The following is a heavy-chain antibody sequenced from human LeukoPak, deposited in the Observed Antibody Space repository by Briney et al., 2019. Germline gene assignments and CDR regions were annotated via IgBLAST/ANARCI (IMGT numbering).Heavy chain of an antibody. CDR3: ARGSVAGLFDP. V-gene: IGHV3-21*01. CDR2: ITGSSTYI. J-gene: IGHJ5*02. Sequence: GGSLRLSCAASGFTFSNYNMNWVRQAPGMGLEWVSSITGSSTYIYYADSVKGRFTISRDNAKNSLYLQMNSLRAEDTAVYYCARGSVAGLFDPWGQGTLVTVSS. CDR1: GFTFSNYN. D-gene: IGHD6-19*01.